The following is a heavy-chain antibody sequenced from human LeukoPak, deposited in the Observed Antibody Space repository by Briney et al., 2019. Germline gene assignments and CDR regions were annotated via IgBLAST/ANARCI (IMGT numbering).Heavy chain of an antibody. V-gene: IGHV3-7*01. CDR3: ARDWGSWDFDY. J-gene: IGHJ4*02. Sequence: GGSLRLSCAASGFTFSSYWMSWVRQAPGKGLEWVANIKQDGSEKYYVDSVKGRFTISRDNAKNSLYLQMNSLRVEDTAVYYCARDWGSWDFDYWGQGTLVTVSS. CDR2: IKQDGSEK. CDR1: GFTFSSYW. D-gene: IGHD3-16*01.